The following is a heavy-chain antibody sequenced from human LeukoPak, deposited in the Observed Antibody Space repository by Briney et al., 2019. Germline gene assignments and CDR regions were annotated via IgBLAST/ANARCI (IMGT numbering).Heavy chain of an antibody. CDR2: IIPIFGTA. Sequence: GASVTVSCKASGGTFSSYAISWVRQAPGQGLEWMGGIIPIFGTANYAQKFQGRVTITADKSTSTAYLELSSRRSEDTTVYYCAREVSCSGGSCYAIWFDRWGQGTLVTVPS. V-gene: IGHV1-69*06. J-gene: IGHJ5*01. CDR3: AREVSCSGGSCYAIWFDR. D-gene: IGHD2-15*01. CDR1: GGTFSSYA.